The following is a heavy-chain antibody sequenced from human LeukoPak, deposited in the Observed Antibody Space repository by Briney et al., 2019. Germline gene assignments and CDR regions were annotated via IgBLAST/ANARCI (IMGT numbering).Heavy chain of an antibody. CDR3: ARQVAQNAFDI. CDR2: IDPSDSYT. CDR1: GYSFTSYW. J-gene: IGHJ3*02. D-gene: IGHD2-15*01. Sequence: GESPKISCKGSGYSFTSYWISWVRQMPGKGLEWMGRIDPSDSYTNYSPSFQGHVTISADKSISTAYLQWGSLKASDTAMYYCARQVAQNAFDIWGQGTMVTVSS. V-gene: IGHV5-10-1*01.